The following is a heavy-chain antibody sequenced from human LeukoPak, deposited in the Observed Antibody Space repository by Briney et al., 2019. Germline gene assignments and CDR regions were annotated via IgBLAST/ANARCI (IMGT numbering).Heavy chain of an antibody. Sequence: GGSLRLSCATSGFTFSTFWMHWVRQAPGKGLVWVSRINHDGSSTNYADSVKGRFTISRDNSKNTLYLQMNSLRTEDTAMYYCAKDRGDYTDWFDPWGQGTLVTVSS. J-gene: IGHJ5*02. V-gene: IGHV3-74*01. CDR1: GFTFSTFW. CDR3: AKDRGDYTDWFDP. D-gene: IGHD4-17*01. CDR2: INHDGSST.